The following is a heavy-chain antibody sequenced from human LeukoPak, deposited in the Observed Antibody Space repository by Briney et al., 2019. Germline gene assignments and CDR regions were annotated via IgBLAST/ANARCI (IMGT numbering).Heavy chain of an antibody. CDR1: GGSISSGDYY. Sequence: SQTLSLTCTVSGGSISSGDYYWSWIRQPPGKGLEWIGYIYYSGSTYYNPSLKSRVTVSVDTSKNQFSLKLSSVTAADTAVYYCARVADYYDSSGYHAFDIWGQGTMVTVSS. D-gene: IGHD3-22*01. CDR3: ARVADYYDSSGYHAFDI. J-gene: IGHJ3*02. V-gene: IGHV4-30-4*01. CDR2: IYYSGST.